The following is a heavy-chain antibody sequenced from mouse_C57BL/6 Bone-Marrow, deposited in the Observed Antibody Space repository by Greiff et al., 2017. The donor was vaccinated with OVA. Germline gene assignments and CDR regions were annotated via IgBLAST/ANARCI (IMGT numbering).Heavy chain of an antibody. CDR2: IWWDDDK. Sequence: QVTLKVSGPGILQPSQTLSLTCSFSGFSLNTFGMGVGWIRQPSGKGLEWLAHIWWDDDKYYNPALKSRLTISKDTSKNQVFLKIANVDTADTATYYCARTRHYYYVSSYVFAYWGQGTLVTVSA. CDR1: GFSLNTFGMG. V-gene: IGHV8-8*01. CDR3: ARTRHYYYVSSYVFAY. J-gene: IGHJ3*01. D-gene: IGHD1-1*01.